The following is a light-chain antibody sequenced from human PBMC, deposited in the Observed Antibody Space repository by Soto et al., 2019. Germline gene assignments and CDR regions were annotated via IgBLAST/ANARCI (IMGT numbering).Light chain of an antibody. CDR1: QNISSY. CDR3: QQFKNYPIT. Sequence: DIQMTQSPSSLSAFVGDRVTIACRASQNISSYLNWYQQTPGKAPKLLIYAASSLQSAVPSRFSGSGSGTDFTLTISSLHPEDFAVYFCQQFKNYPITFGQGTRLQIK. J-gene: IGKJ5*01. V-gene: IGKV1-39*01. CDR2: AAS.